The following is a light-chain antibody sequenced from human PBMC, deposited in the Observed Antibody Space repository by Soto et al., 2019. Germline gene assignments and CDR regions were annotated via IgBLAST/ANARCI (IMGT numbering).Light chain of an antibody. J-gene: IGLJ1*01. CDR3: CSYAGTYTFYV. Sequence: QSVLTQPPSVSGAPGQRVTISCTGTSSNIGAPFDVHWYQQLPGTAPKLLIYGNTNRPSGVPDRFSGSKSGTSASLAITGLQAEDEADYYCCSYAGTYTFYVFGPGTKLTVL. CDR2: GNT. V-gene: IGLV1-40*01. CDR1: SSNIGAPFD.